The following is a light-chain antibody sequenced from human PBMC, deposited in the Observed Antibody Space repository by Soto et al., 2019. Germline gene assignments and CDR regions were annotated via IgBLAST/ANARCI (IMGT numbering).Light chain of an antibody. J-gene: IGLJ2*01. CDR1: SPDL. CDR2: EDT. Sequence: QSALTQPASVSGSPGQSITISCTGSPDLVSWYQQHPGSAPKLLIDEDTKRPSAVSERFSGSRSGNTASLTISGLQADDEADYYCSSDSPTGVRLFGGGTKLTAL. CDR3: SSDSPTGVRL. V-gene: IGLV2-23*01.